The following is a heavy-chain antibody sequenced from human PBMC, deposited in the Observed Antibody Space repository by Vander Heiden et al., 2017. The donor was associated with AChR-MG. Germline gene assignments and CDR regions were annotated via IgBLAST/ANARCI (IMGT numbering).Heavy chain of an antibody. J-gene: IGHJ5*02. CDR3: ATLASTVWRRRVSLDHPFFDP. Sequence: QVQLQESGPGLVKPSGTLSLTGAVSGRSISSSNWWSWVRQPPGKGLEWIGEIYHSGGTNYNPSLKRRVTLALDKSKNQFSLKLSSVTVADTALYYCATLASTVWRRRVSLDHPFFDPWGHVTLVTVSS. V-gene: IGHV4-4*02. CDR2: IYHSGGT. D-gene: IGHD3-3*01. CDR1: GRSISSSNW.